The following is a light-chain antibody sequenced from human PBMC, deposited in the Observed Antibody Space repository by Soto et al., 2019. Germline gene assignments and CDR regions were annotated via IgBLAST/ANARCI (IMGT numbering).Light chain of an antibody. Sequence: SYELTQPPSVSVSPGRTARITCSGALLTKNHARWFQQKPGQAPRLVIYRDTQRPSGIPGRFSGSTSGTTVTLTITGAQVDDEADYYCHSETDNNVGVFGGGTKLTVL. V-gene: IGLV3-27*01. CDR2: RDT. J-gene: IGLJ3*02. CDR3: HSETDNNVGV. CDR1: LLTKNH.